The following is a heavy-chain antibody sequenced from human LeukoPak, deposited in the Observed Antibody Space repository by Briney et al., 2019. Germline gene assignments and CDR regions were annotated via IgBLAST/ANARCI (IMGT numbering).Heavy chain of an antibody. CDR1: GFTFGLYG. V-gene: IGHV3-23*01. CDR3: AKLHNTDWSYYFDY. CDR2: ISGSGGST. Sequence: PGGTLRLSCAASGFTFGLYGMSWVRQAPGKGLEWVSAISGSGGSTYYADSMKGRLTISRDNFKDTLYLQMSSLRAEDTAIYYCAKLHNTDWSYYFDYWGQGTLVTVSS. J-gene: IGHJ4*02. D-gene: IGHD3-9*01.